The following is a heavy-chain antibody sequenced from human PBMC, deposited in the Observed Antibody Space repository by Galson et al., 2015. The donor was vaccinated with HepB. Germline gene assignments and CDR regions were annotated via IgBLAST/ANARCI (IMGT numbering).Heavy chain of an antibody. Sequence: SLRLSCAASGFTFSSYDVHWVRQATGKGLEWVSATGTAGDTYYPGSVKGRFTISRENAKNSLYLQMNSLRAGDTAVYYCARGADSSGWYPPDYWGQGTLVTVSS. CDR3: ARGADSSGWYPPDY. V-gene: IGHV3-13*04. CDR2: TGTAGDT. D-gene: IGHD6-19*01. J-gene: IGHJ4*02. CDR1: GFTFSSYD.